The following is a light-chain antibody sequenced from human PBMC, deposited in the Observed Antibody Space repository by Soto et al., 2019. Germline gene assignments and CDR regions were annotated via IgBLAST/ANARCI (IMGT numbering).Light chain of an antibody. CDR2: GAS. V-gene: IGKV3-15*01. J-gene: IGKJ4*01. CDR1: QSISTN. CDR3: QQYYDWPLVT. Sequence: MTQSPATLSVSPGERVSLSCRASQSISTNLAWYQQKPGQAPRLLIYGASTRDTHIPDRCIGTGSETEFTLSVSSLQSEEFAIYYCQQYYDWPLVTFGGGTRVEI.